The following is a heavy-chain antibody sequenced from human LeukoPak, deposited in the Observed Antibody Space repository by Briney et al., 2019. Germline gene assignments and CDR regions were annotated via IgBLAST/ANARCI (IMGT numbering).Heavy chain of an antibody. CDR2: IYYSGST. V-gene: IGHV4-59*01. J-gene: IGHJ5*02. CDR3: ARGIESSTSWIDP. D-gene: IGHD2-2*01. CDR1: GGSISSYY. Sequence: SETLSLTFTVSGGSISSYYWSWIRQPPGKGLEWIGYIYYSGSTNYNPSLKSRVTISVDTSKNQFSLKLSSVTAADTAVYYCARGIESSTSWIDPWGQGTLVTVSS.